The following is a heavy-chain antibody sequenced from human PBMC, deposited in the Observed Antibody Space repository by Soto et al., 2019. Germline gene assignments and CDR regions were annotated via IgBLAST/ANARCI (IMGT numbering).Heavy chain of an antibody. CDR2: VYYSGGA. Sequence: KSSETLSLTCAVSGVSIHNSHSFWGWIRQPPGKGLEFIANVYYSGGAHYNPSFKSRVTISVDTATNQVSLSLSSMTAADKAVYYCARGGGYDSFDFWGQGIQVTVSS. D-gene: IGHD2-15*01. CDR3: ARGGGYDSFDF. V-gene: IGHV4-39*07. J-gene: IGHJ4*02. CDR1: GVSIHNSHSF.